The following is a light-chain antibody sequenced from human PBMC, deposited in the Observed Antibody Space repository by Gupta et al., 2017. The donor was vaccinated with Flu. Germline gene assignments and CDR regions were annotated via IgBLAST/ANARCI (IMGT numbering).Light chain of an antibody. CDR3: LLYSGGTEWV. CDR2: KTN. CDR1: TGAVTSASY. Sequence: QTAVTQESSLTVSPGGTVTLTCTSTTGAVTSASYPTWFQQKPGQAPRALIYKTNNKHSWTPARFSGSLLGDKADLTLSDVRPEDEAEYYCLLYSGGTEWVFGGGTKVTVL. V-gene: IGLV7-43*01. J-gene: IGLJ2*01.